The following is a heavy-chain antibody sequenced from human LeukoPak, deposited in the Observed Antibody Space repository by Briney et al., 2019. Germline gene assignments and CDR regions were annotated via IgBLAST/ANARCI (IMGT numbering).Heavy chain of an antibody. V-gene: IGHV3-33*06. Sequence: GGSLRLTCAASGFTFSSYGMHWVRQAPGKGLEWVAVIWYDGSNKYYADSVKGRFTISKDNSKNTLYLQMNSLRAEDTAVYYCAKKNYDYVWGSYHPDNDAFDIWGQGTMATVSS. J-gene: IGHJ3*02. D-gene: IGHD3-16*02. CDR3: AKKNYDYVWGSYHPDNDAFDI. CDR1: GFTFSSYG. CDR2: IWYDGSNK.